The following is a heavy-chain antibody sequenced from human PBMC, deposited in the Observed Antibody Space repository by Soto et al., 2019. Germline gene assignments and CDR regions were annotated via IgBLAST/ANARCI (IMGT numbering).Heavy chain of an antibody. CDR1: GFTFSNAW. CDR3: NLRGGKYSSRNNWFDP. Sequence: GGSLRLSCAASGFTFSNAWMNWVRQAPGKGLEWVGRIKSKTDGGTTDYAAPVKGRFTISRDDSKNTLYLQMNSLKTEDTAVYYCNLRGGKYSSRNNWFDPWGQGTLVTVSS. J-gene: IGHJ5*02. V-gene: IGHV3-15*07. CDR2: IKSKTDGGTT. D-gene: IGHD6-6*01.